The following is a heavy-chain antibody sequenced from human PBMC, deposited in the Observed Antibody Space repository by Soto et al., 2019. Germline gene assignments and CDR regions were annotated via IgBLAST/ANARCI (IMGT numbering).Heavy chain of an antibody. J-gene: IGHJ4*02. CDR1: GYTFTSYG. D-gene: IGHD3-22*01. CDR3: ARDLLYYYDSSGYWIDY. CDR2: ISVYNGNT. V-gene: IGHV1-18*04. Sequence: ASVKVSCKASGYTFTSYGISWVRQAPGQGLEWMGWISVYNGNTNYAQKLQGRVTMTTDTSTSTAYMELRSLRSDDTAVYYCARDLLYYYDSSGYWIDYWGQGTLVTVSS.